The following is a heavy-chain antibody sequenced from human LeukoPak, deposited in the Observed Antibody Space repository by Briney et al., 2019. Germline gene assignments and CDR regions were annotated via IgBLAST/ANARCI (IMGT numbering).Heavy chain of an antibody. D-gene: IGHD3-3*02. Sequence: PSETLSLTCAVYGGSFSGYYWSWIRQPAGKGLEWIGRIYTSGSTNYNPSLKSRVTISVDTSKNQFSLKLSSVTAADTAVYYCARVKVLGEADIWGQGTMVTVSS. CDR2: IYTSGST. J-gene: IGHJ3*02. CDR3: ARVKVLGEADI. CDR1: GGSFSGYY. V-gene: IGHV4-59*10.